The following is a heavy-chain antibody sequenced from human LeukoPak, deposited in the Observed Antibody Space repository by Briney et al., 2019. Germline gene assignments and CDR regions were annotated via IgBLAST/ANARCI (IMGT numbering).Heavy chain of an antibody. D-gene: IGHD6-13*01. J-gene: IGHJ4*02. Sequence: SETLSLTCTVSGGSISSYYWSWIRQPPGKGLEWIGRIYSTGSTNYNPSLKSRVTMSVDTSKNQFSLRLRSVTAADTAVYYCARQIASAGTAGFDFWGQGALVTVSS. CDR1: GGSISSYY. CDR2: IYSTGST. V-gene: IGHV4-4*07. CDR3: ARQIASAGTAGFDF.